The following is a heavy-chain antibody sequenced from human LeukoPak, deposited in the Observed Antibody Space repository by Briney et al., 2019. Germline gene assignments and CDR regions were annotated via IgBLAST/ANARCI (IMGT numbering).Heavy chain of an antibody. CDR2: INTDGSNT. CDR3: ARENFDSSGYLFDY. Sequence: GGSLRLSCAASGFTFSSNWMHWVRQAPGKGLVWVSHINTDGSNTNYADSVKGRFTISRDNAKNTLYLQMNSLRAEDTAVYYCARENFDSSGYLFDYWGQGTLVTVSS. CDR1: GFTFSSNW. J-gene: IGHJ4*02. D-gene: IGHD3-22*01. V-gene: IGHV3-74*01.